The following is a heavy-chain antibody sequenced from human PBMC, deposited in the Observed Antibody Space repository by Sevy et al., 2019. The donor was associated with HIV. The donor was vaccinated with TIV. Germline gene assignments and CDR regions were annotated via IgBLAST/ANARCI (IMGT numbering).Heavy chain of an antibody. D-gene: IGHD3-16*02. J-gene: IGHJ2*01. CDR1: GFTFSDYY. Sequence: GGSLRLSCAASGFTFSDYYMSWIRQAPGKGLVWVSYISSSGSTIYYADSVKGRFTISRDNAKNSLYLQMNSLRAEDTAVYYCARVRQYDYVWGSYRPSYWYFDLWGRGTLVTVSS. CDR2: ISSSGSTI. CDR3: ARVRQYDYVWGSYRPSYWYFDL. V-gene: IGHV3-11*01.